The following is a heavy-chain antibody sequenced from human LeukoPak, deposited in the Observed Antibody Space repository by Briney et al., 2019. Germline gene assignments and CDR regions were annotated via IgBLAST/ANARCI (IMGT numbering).Heavy chain of an antibody. CDR3: ARLLWESSSWYSRDAFDI. D-gene: IGHD6-13*01. CDR1: GYSISSGYY. Sequence: SETLSLTCAVSGYSISSGYYWGWIRQPPGKGLEWIGSIYHSGSTHYNPSLKSRVTISVDTSKNQFSLKLSSVTAVDTAVYYCARLLWESSSWYSRDAFDIWGQGTMVTVSS. V-gene: IGHV4-38-2*01. CDR2: IYHSGST. J-gene: IGHJ3*02.